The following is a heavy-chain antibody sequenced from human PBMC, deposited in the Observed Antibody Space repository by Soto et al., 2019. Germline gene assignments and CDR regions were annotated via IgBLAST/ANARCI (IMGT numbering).Heavy chain of an antibody. CDR1: GLTFSDYG. D-gene: IGHD2-15*01. Sequence: GGSLRLSCVVSGLTFSDYGFHWVRQAPGKGLDWVAAISYDGSNKYYADSVKGRFTISRDNSKNTLYLQMNSLRAEDTAVYYCAKAEVALTGNYWGQGTLVTVSS. CDR3: AKAEVALTGNY. V-gene: IGHV3-30*18. CDR2: ISYDGSNK. J-gene: IGHJ4*02.